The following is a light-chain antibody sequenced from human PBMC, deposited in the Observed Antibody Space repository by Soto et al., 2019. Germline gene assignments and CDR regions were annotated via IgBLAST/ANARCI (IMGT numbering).Light chain of an antibody. CDR3: NSYATSSTVV. Sequence: QSVLTQPHSVSGSPGQSVTLSCTGTSSDVGSFDRVSWYQQPQGTAPKLMIYEVTNRPSGVPDRFSGSKSGNTASLTISGLQAEDEAEYYCNSYATSSTVVFGGGTKLTVL. CDR2: EVT. CDR1: SSDVGSFDR. V-gene: IGLV2-18*02. J-gene: IGLJ2*01.